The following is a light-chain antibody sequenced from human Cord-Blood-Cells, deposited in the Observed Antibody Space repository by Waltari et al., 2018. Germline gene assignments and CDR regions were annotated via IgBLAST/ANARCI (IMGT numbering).Light chain of an antibody. CDR2: EVS. V-gene: IGLV2-14*01. Sequence: QSALTQPDSVSGSPGPSITTSCTVPSRYVAGYNYLSSCQPPPGKAPNLMIYEVSNRPSGVSNRFSGSKSGNTASLTISGLQAEDEADYYCSSYTSSSTLVFGTGTKVTVL. CDR3: SSYTSSSTLV. CDR1: SRYVAGYNY. J-gene: IGLJ1*01.